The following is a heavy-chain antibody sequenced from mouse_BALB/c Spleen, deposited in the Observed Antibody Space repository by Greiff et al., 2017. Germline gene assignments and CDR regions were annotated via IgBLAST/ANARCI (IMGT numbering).Heavy chain of an antibody. CDR2: IYPGNSDT. J-gene: IGHJ1*01. V-gene: IGHV1-5*01. Sequence: EVQLQQSGTVLARPGASVKMSCKASGYTFTSYWMHWVKQRPGQGLEWIGAIYPGNSDTSYNQKFKGKAKLTAVTSTSTAYMELSSLTNEDSAVYYCTGWLGYWYFDVWGAGTTVTVSS. D-gene: IGHD2-3*01. CDR3: TGWLGYWYFDV. CDR1: GYTFTSYW.